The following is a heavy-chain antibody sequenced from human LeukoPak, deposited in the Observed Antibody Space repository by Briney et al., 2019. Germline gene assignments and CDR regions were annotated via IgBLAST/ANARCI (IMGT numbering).Heavy chain of an antibody. V-gene: IGHV3-74*01. J-gene: IGHJ3*02. CDR3: ARDDSSGYLDAFDI. CDR1: GFTFSSYW. CDR2: INSDGGST. D-gene: IGHD3-22*01. Sequence: GGSLRLSCAASGFTFSSYWMHWVRQAPGKGLVWVSRINSDGGSTSYADSVKGRFTISRDNAKNTLYLQMNSLGAEDTAVYYCARDDSSGYLDAFDIWGQGTMVTVSS.